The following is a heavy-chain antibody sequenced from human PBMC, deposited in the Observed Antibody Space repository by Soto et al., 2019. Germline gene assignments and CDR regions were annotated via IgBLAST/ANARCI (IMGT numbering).Heavy chain of an antibody. CDR3: AKGGTTYGDYFDY. V-gene: IGHV3-23*01. CDR2: ISGSGGST. CDR1: GFTFSSYA. D-gene: IGHD4-17*01. Sequence: EVPLLESGGGLVQPGGSLRLSCAASGFTFSSYAMSWVRQAPGKGLEWVSAISGSGGSTYYADSVKGRFTISRDNSKNPLYLQMNSLRAEDTAVYYCAKGGTTYGDYFDYWGQGTLVTVSS. J-gene: IGHJ4*02.